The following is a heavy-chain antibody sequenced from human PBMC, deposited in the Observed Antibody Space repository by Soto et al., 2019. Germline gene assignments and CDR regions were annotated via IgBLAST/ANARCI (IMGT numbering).Heavy chain of an antibody. D-gene: IGHD1-1*01. CDR1: GYTFTSYD. Sequence: ASVKVSCKASGYTFTSYDINWVRQATGQGLEWMGWMNPNSGNTGYAQKFQGRVTMTRNTSISTAYMELSSLRSEDTAVYYCARGFQTDGKYHYYGMDVWGQGTTVTVSS. J-gene: IGHJ6*02. CDR3: ARGFQTDGKYHYYGMDV. V-gene: IGHV1-8*01. CDR2: MNPNSGNT.